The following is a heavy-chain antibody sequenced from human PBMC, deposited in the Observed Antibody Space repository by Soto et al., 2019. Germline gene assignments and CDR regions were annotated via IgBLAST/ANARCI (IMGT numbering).Heavy chain of an antibody. D-gene: IGHD5-12*01. CDR2: IFWDDDK. CDR3: AHRSRGYAYYFDQ. Sequence: QITLKESGPALVRPTQTLSLTCSFSGFRHTTRGVAVGWIRQPPGKALEWLALIFWDDDKWYSPSLRSRLTITEDTSKNQVVLTMTNMDPVHTATYYCAHRSRGYAYYFDQWGQGTLVTVSS. J-gene: IGHJ4*02. CDR1: GFRHTTRGVA. V-gene: IGHV2-5*02.